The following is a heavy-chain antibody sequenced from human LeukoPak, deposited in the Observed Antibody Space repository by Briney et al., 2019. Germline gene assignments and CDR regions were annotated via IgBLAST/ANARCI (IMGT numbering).Heavy chain of an antibody. CDR1: GYTFTSYG. CDR2: ISADNGNT. Sequence: ASVKVSCKASGYTFTSYGISWVRQGPGQGLEWMGWISADNGNTNYAQKLQSRVTMTTDTSTSTAYMELRSVRSDDTAVYYCAGYTLRDGYNPFYWGQGTLVTVSS. CDR3: AGYTLRDGYNPFY. J-gene: IGHJ4*02. V-gene: IGHV1-18*01. D-gene: IGHD5-24*01.